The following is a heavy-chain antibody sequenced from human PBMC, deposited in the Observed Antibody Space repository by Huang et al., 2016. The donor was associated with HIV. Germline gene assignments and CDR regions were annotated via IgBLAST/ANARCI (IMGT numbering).Heavy chain of an antibody. J-gene: IGHJ4*02. D-gene: IGHD3-22*01. V-gene: IGHV2-5*02. CDR1: GFSLNTGEVG. CDR3: AHGAYDTSGYFFRLRFDY. Sequence: QITLKESGPTLVKPTQTLTLTCSFSGFSLNTGEVGVGWIRQPPGKALEWLALIYWVDYKRNSPSLHSRLTITKDTSKNQVVLTMTNMDPVDTATYYCAHGAYDTSGYFFRLRFDYWGRGTLVTVSS. CDR2: IYWVDYK.